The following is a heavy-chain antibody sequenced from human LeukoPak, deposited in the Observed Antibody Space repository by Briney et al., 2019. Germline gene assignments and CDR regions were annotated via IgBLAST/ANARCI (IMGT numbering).Heavy chain of an antibody. J-gene: IGHJ4*02. V-gene: IGHV4-59*01. CDR2: IYYNGYT. CDR1: GGSISSYY. Sequence: SETLSLTCTVSGGSISSYYWSWIRQPPGKGLEWIGYIYYNGYTDYNPSLKSRVTISLHTSKNQFSLKLSSVTAADTAVYYCARDRHWTNDWVFDYWGQGTLVTVSS. CDR3: ARDRHWTNDWVFDY. D-gene: IGHD1/OR15-1a*01.